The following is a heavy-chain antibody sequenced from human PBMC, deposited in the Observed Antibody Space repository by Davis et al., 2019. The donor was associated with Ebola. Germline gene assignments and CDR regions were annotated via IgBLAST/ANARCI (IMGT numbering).Heavy chain of an antibody. V-gene: IGHV1-46*01. D-gene: IGHD6-6*01. CDR1: GYTFTSYY. CDR3: ARDGRAARVNGMDV. Sequence: ASVMVSCKASGYTFTSYYMHWVRQAPGQGLAWMGIINPSAGSTSYAPKYQGRVTMTRDKSKSTVYMELSSLRSEDTAVSYCARDGRAARVNGMDVWGQGTTVTVSS. CDR2: INPSAGST. J-gene: IGHJ6*02.